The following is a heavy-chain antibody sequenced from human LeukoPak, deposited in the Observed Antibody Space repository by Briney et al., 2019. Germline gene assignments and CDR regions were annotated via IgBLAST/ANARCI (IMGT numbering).Heavy chain of an antibody. CDR2: ISYDGSNK. J-gene: IGHJ4*02. CDR3: ARGGYYYDSSGYYSPFDY. D-gene: IGHD3-22*01. V-gene: IGHV3-30*03. CDR1: GFTFSSYG. Sequence: GGSLRLSCAASGFTFSSYGMHWVRQVPGKGLEWVAVISYDGSNKYYADSVKGRFTISRDNSKNTLYLQMNSLRAEDTAVYYCARGGYYYDSSGYYSPFDYWGQGTLVTVSS.